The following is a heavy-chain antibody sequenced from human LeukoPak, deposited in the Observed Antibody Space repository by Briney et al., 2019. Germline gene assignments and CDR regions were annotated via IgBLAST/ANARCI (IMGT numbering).Heavy chain of an antibody. J-gene: IGHJ4*02. CDR3: AREGNAWIQLWSDY. Sequence: GGSLRLSCAASGFTFSSYSMNWVRQAPGKGLEWVSSISSSSSYIYYADSVKGRFTISRDNAKNSLYLQMNSLRAEDTAVYYCAREGNAWIQLWSDYWGQGTLVTVSS. CDR2: ISSSSSYI. CDR1: GFTFSSYS. D-gene: IGHD5-18*01. V-gene: IGHV3-21*01.